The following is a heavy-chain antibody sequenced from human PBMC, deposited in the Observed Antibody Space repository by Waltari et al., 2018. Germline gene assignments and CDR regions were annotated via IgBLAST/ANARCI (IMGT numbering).Heavy chain of an antibody. D-gene: IGHD4-17*01. V-gene: IGHV1-3*03. J-gene: IGHJ4*02. CDR1: GYTFISYS. CDR3: ARGSRLPFFDY. Sequence: QVQLVQSGTEVKKPGATVKVSCKTSGYTFISYSMHWVRQAPGQRPEWMGWINVGNGDTKYSQEFQGRVTITSDTFARTTYMELRSLRSEDMAVYFCARGSRLPFFDYWGQGTLVTVSS. CDR2: INVGNGDT.